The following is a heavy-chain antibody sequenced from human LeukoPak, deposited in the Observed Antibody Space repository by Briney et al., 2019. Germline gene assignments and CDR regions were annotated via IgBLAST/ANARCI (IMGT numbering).Heavy chain of an antibody. J-gene: IGHJ4*02. V-gene: IGHV4-59*08. Sequence: SETLSLTCTVSGGSISSYYWSWIRQPPGKGLEWIGSIYHSGSTYYNPSLKSRVTISVDTSKNQFSLKLSSVTAADTAVYYCASDIAGYYWGQGTLVTVSS. CDR1: GGSISSYY. CDR2: IYHSGST. CDR3: ASDIAGYY. D-gene: IGHD6-13*01.